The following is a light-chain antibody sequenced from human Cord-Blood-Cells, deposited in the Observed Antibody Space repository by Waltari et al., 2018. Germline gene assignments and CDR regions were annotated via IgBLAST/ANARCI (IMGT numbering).Light chain of an antibody. J-gene: IGKJ2*01. CDR3: QQRSNWPYT. CDR2: DAS. Sequence: ESVLTRSPATLSLSPGERVTLSCRASQSVSSYLAWYQQKPGQAPRLLIYDASNRATGIPARFSGSGSGTDFTLTISSLEPEDFAVYYCQQRSNWPYTFGQGTKLEIK. V-gene: IGKV3-11*01. CDR1: QSVSSY.